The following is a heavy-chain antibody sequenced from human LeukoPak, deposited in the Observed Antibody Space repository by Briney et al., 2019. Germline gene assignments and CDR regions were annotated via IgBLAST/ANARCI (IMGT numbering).Heavy chain of an antibody. CDR3: ARANCSGGSCYVDGAFDI. J-gene: IGHJ3*02. CDR1: GGSISIYY. D-gene: IGHD2-15*01. V-gene: IGHV4-4*07. CDR2: IYTSGST. Sequence: SETLSLTCTVSGGSISIYYWSWIRQPAGKGLESIGRIYTSGSTNYNPSLKSRVTMSVDTSKNQFSLKLSSVTAADTAVYYCARANCSGGSCYVDGAFDIWGQGTMVTVSS.